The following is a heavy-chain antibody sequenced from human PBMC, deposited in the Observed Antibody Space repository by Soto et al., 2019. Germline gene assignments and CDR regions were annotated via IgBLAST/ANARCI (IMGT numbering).Heavy chain of an antibody. J-gene: IGHJ4*02. D-gene: IGHD3-10*02. CDR3: ARSGDNYNVLDY. CDR1: GFKVSEYY. V-gene: IGHV3-11*06. Sequence: GGSVRLSCAASGFKVSEYYMSGIRQAPGKGLEWLSYSSNSGTYTRYADSVKGRLSISRDNAKNSLFLQINSLRGEDSATYYCARSGDNYNVLDYWGQGTPVTVSS. CDR2: SSNSGTYT.